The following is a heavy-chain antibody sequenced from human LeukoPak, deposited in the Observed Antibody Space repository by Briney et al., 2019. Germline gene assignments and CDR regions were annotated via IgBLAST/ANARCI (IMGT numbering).Heavy chain of an antibody. J-gene: IGHJ3*02. D-gene: IGHD5-24*01. V-gene: IGHV3-66*02. CDR3: ARDQDGYNSDAFDI. CDR2: IYSGGST. CDR1: GFTFSSYA. Sequence: PGGSLRLSCAASGFTFSSYAMSWVRQAPGKGLEWVSVIYSGGSTYYADSVKGRFTISRDNSKNTLYLQMNSLRAEDTAVYYCARDQDGYNSDAFDIWGQGTMVTVSS.